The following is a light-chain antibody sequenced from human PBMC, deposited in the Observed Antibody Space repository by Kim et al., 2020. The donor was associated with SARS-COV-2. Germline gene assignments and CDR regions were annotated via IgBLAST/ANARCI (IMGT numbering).Light chain of an antibody. Sequence: PGGTVTLTCASSTGDVTSGHFPYWFQQKPGQAPTTLIYDLSNKHSWTPARFSGSLLGGKAALTLSGAQPEDEAEYYCLLYYSGPRVFGGGTQLTVL. CDR1: TGDVTSGHF. CDR3: LLYYSGPRV. CDR2: DLS. V-gene: IGLV7-46*01. J-gene: IGLJ3*02.